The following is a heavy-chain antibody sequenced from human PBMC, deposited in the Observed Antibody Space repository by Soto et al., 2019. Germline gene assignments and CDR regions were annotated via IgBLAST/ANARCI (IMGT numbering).Heavy chain of an antibody. D-gene: IGHD6-19*01. CDR1: GGTFSSYA. J-gene: IGHJ4*02. CDR2: IIPSYGKT. CDR3: ASTTIAVASSGFY. Sequence: GASVKVSCKASGGTFSSYAISWVRRAPGQGLEWMGWIIPSYGKTKYSQKFQGRVTITRDTSASTAYMELSSLRSEDTAVYYCASTTIAVASSGFYWGQGTLVTVSS. V-gene: IGHV1-3*01.